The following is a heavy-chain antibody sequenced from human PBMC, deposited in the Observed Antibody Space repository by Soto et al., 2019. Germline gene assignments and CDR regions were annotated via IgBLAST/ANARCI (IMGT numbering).Heavy chain of an antibody. Sequence: QVQLVQSGAEVKKPGSSVKVSCKASGGTFSSYAISWVRQAPGQGLEWMGGIIPIFGTANYAQKFQGRVTITADESTSTAYMELSSLRSEDTAVYYCARARGQYYYVSGTLNDYYYYGMDVWGQGTTVTVSS. CDR2: IIPIFGTA. V-gene: IGHV1-69*01. J-gene: IGHJ6*02. D-gene: IGHD3-10*01. CDR1: GGTFSSYA. CDR3: ARARGQYYYVSGTLNDYYYYGMDV.